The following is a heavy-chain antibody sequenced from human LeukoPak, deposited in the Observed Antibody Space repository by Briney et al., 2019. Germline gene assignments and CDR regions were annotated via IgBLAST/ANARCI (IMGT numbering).Heavy chain of an antibody. CDR1: GGSISRYY. Sequence: SETLSLTCSVFGGSISRYYWSWIRQPPGKGLEWIGYTHYSGSTSYNPSLKSRVIISVDTSKNQLSLKLSSVTAADTAVYYCASMETITMVRGVPFDYWGQGTLVTVSS. D-gene: IGHD3-10*01. V-gene: IGHV4-59*01. J-gene: IGHJ4*02. CDR3: ASMETITMVRGVPFDY. CDR2: THYSGST.